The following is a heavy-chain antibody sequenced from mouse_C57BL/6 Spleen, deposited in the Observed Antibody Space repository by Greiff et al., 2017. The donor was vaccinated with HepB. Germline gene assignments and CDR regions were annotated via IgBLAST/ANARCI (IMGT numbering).Heavy chain of an antibody. J-gene: IGHJ3*01. CDR2: ISDGGSYT. V-gene: IGHV5-4*01. D-gene: IGHD1-1*01. CDR3: ARVNYPVAWFAY. CDR1: GFTFSSYA. Sequence: EVQLVESGGGLVKPGGSLKLSCAASGFTFSSYAMSWVRQTPEKRLEWVATISDGGSYTYYPDNVKGRFTISRDNAKNNLYLQMSHLKSEDTAMYYCARVNYPVAWFAYWGQGTLVTVSA.